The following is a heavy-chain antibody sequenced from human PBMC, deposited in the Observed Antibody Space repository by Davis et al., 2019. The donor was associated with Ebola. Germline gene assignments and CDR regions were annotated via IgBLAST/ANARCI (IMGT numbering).Heavy chain of an antibody. J-gene: IGHJ4*02. CDR1: GFSFSDYY. CDR3: SSWVSSHFDF. D-gene: IGHD6-13*01. Sequence: GESLKISCAASGFSFSDYYMSWIRQSPGKGLEWVANIKQDGSEKYYVDSVKGRFTISRDNSKNTLFLQMDSLRPEDTAMYYCSSWVSSHFDFWGRGTLVTVSS. CDR2: IKQDGSEK. V-gene: IGHV3-7*03.